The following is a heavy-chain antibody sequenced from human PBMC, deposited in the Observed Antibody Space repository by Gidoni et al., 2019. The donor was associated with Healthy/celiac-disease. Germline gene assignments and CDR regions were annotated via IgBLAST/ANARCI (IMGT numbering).Heavy chain of an antibody. CDR2: ISYDGSNK. J-gene: IGHJ6*03. CDR3: AKDPKQLVGYYYYMDV. D-gene: IGHD6-6*01. Sequence: QVQLVESGGGVVQPGRSLRLSCAASGFTFSSHGMHWVRQAPGKGLEWVAVISYDGSNKYYADSVKGRFTISRDNSKNTLYLQMNSLRAEDTAVYYCAKDPKQLVGYYYYMDVWGKGTTVTVSS. CDR1: GFTFSSHG. V-gene: IGHV3-30*18.